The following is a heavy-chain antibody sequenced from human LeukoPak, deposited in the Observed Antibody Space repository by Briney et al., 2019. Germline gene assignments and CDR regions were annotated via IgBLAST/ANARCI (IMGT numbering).Heavy chain of an antibody. J-gene: IGHJ4*02. CDR2: INPNSGGT. Sequence: ASVKVSCKASGYTFTGYYMHWVRQAPGEGLDWMGWINPNSGGTNYAQKFQGRVTMTRDTSISTAYMELSRLRPDDTAMYYCARGVFGNGVFDFWGQGTLVTVSS. CDR1: GYTFTGYY. V-gene: IGHV1-2*02. D-gene: IGHD1-1*01. CDR3: ARGVFGNGVFDF.